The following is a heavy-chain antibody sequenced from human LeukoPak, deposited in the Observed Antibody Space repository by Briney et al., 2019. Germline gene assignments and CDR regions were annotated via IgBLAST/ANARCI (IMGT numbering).Heavy chain of an antibody. CDR2: IYSGGST. Sequence: GGSLRLSCAASGFTVSSNYMSWVRQAPGKGLEWVSVIYSGGSTYYADSVKGRFTISRDNSKNTLYLQMNSLRAEDTAVYYCARAKDVLFVGDYWGQGTLVTVSS. V-gene: IGHV3-53*01. CDR1: GFTVSSNY. CDR3: ARAKDVLFVGDY. D-gene: IGHD3-16*01. J-gene: IGHJ4*02.